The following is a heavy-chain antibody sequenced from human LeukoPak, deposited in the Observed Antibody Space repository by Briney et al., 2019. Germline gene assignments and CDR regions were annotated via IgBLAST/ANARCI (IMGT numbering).Heavy chain of an antibody. V-gene: IGHV4-39*07. J-gene: IGHJ4*02. D-gene: IGHD3-10*01. CDR3: ARGVRGVVDY. Sequence: PSETLSLTCTVSGGSISSSSYYWGWIRQPPGKGLEWIGSIYYSGSTYYNPSLKSRVTMSVDTSKNQFSLKLSSVTAADTAVYYCARGVRGVVDYWGQGTLVTVSS. CDR2: IYYSGST. CDR1: GGSISSSSYY.